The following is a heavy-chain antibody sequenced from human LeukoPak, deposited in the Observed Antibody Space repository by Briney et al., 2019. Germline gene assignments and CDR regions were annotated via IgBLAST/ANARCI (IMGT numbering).Heavy chain of an antibody. D-gene: IGHD6-19*01. CDR2: ISSSGSTV. Sequence: TGGSLRLSCAASGFTFSSYEMNWVRQAPGKGLEWVSYISSSGSTVYYADSVKGRFTISRDNAKNSLYLQMNSLRAEDTAVYYCASCIQWLLQPWGAFDIWGQGTMVTVSS. CDR3: ASCIQWLLQPWGAFDI. J-gene: IGHJ3*02. CDR1: GFTFSSYE. V-gene: IGHV3-48*03.